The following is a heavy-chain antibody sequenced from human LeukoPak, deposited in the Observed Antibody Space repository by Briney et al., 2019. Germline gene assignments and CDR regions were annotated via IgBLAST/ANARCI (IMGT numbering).Heavy chain of an antibody. CDR3: ARGNFYSGSGSSPLDY. CDR1: GFTFNSYW. Sequence: GGSLRLSCAASGFTFNSYWMHWVRQVPGKGLVWVSRINSDGSRTNYVDSAKGRFTISRDNAKNTLFLQMNSLGAEDSAVYYCARGNFYSGSGSSPLDYWGRGTLVTVSS. CDR2: INSDGSRT. V-gene: IGHV3-74*01. J-gene: IGHJ4*02. D-gene: IGHD3-10*01.